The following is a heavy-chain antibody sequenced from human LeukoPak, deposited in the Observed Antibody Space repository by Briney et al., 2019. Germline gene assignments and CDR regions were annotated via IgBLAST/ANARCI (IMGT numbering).Heavy chain of an antibody. Sequence: KASETLSLTCTVSGGSISSYYWSWIRQPPGKGLEWIGYIYYSGSTNYNPSLKSRVTISVDTSKNQFSLKLSSVTAADTAVYYCARGRLRSVLDYWGQGTLVTVSS. V-gene: IGHV4-59*01. CDR2: IYYSGST. CDR1: GGSISSYY. D-gene: IGHD3-16*01. J-gene: IGHJ4*02. CDR3: ARGRLRSVLDY.